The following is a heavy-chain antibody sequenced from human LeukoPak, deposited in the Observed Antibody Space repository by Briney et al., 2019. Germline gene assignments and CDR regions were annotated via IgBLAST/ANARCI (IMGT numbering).Heavy chain of an antibody. V-gene: IGHV4-34*01. J-gene: IGHJ4*02. CDR1: GGSFSGYY. CDR2: INHSGST. CDR3: ARVLTIAVAGILLDC. Sequence: SETLSLTCAVYGGSFSGYYWSWIRQPPGKGLEWIGEINHSGSTNYNPSLKSRVTISVDTSKNQFSLKLSSVTAADTAVYYCARVLTIAVAGILLDCWGQGTLVTVS. D-gene: IGHD6-19*01.